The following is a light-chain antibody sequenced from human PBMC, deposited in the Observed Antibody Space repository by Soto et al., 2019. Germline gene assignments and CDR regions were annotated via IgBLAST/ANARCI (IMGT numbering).Light chain of an antibody. Sequence: DIQMTQSPSSLSASVGDRVTITCRASQIISSYLNWYQQKPGKAPKRLIYSASILQSGIPSRFSGSGSRTDCTITSSRLQPADFAPYYCQQSYSTPRTFGQGTKVDIK. CDR2: SAS. CDR1: QIISSY. V-gene: IGKV1-39*01. J-gene: IGKJ1*01. CDR3: QQSYSTPRT.